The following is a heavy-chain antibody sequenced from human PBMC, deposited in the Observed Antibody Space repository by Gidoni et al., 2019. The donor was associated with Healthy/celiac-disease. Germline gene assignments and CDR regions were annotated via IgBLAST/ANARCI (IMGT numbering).Heavy chain of an antibody. CDR2: FDPEDGET. J-gene: IGHJ6*02. V-gene: IGHV1-24*01. CDR1: GYTLTELS. D-gene: IGHD2-2*01. Sequence: QVQLVESGAEVQTPGASVKVSCKVSGYTLTELSLHWVRQAPGKGLEWMGGFDPEDGETIYAQKFQGRVTMTEDTSTDTAYMELSSLRSEDTAVYYCATSVVPAATAYYYYGMDVWGQGTTVTVSS. CDR3: ATSVVPAATAYYYYGMDV.